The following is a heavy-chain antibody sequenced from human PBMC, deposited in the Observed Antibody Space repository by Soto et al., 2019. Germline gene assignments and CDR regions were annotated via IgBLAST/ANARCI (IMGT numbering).Heavy chain of an antibody. Sequence: GGSLRLSCATSGFPLSSYSMNWVRQAPGQGLEWVSSISSSSRHIYYADSVKGRFTISRDNAKNSLYLQMNSLRAEDTAIYYCARDNLPSAQPSYYYYYGMDVWGQGTTVTVSS. J-gene: IGHJ6*02. CDR1: GFPLSSYS. CDR3: ARDNLPSAQPSYYYYYGMDV. V-gene: IGHV3-21*01. CDR2: ISSSSRHI. D-gene: IGHD2-2*01.